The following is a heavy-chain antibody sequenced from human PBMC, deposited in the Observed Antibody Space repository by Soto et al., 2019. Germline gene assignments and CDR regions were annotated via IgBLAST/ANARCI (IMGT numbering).Heavy chain of an antibody. J-gene: IGHJ3*02. V-gene: IGHV3-30-3*01. CDR1: GFTFSSYA. CDR3: ARVSDYDILTGYGDLGAFDI. CDR2: ISYDGSNK. Sequence: GGSLRLSCAASGFTFSSYAMHWVRQAPGKGLEWVAVISYDGSNKYYADSVKGRFTISRDNSKNTLYLQMNSLRAEDTAVYYCARVSDYDILTGYGDLGAFDIWGQGTMVTVSS. D-gene: IGHD3-9*01.